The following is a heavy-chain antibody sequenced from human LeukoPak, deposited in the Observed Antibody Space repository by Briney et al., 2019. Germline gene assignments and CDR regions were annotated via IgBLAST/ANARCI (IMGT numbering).Heavy chain of an antibody. Sequence: PSETLSLTCAVYGGSFSGYYWSWIRQPPGKGLEWIGEINHSGSTNYNPSLKSRVTISVDTSKNQFSLKLSSVTAADTAVYYCARGRSRLVDPWGQGTLVTVSS. CDR1: GGSFSGYY. CDR3: ARGRSRLVDP. CDR2: INHSGST. J-gene: IGHJ5*02. D-gene: IGHD3-16*01. V-gene: IGHV4-34*01.